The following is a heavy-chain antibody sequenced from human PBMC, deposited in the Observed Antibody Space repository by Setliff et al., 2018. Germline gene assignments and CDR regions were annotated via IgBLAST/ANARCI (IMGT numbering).Heavy chain of an antibody. CDR2: LYPGDADT. J-gene: IGHJ4*02. CDR3: ARQSRWGPQGGYYSYFDY. Sequence: GESLKISCKGSGYSFTSYWIGWVRQMPGKGLEWMGILYPGDADTRSSPSFQGQVTISADKSTSTAYLQWSSLKASDTAMYYCARQSRWGPQGGYYSYFDYWGQVTLVTVSS. V-gene: IGHV5-51*01. CDR1: GYSFTSYW. D-gene: IGHD3-22*01.